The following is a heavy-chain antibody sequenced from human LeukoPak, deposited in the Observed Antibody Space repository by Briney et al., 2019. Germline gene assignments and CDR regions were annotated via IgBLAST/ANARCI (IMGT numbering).Heavy chain of an antibody. J-gene: IGHJ4*02. CDR1: GGSISSGDYY. D-gene: IGHD5-18*01. V-gene: IGHV4-30-4*01. CDR3: ARSGYSYGFHFDY. CDR2: IYYSGST. Sequence: SQTLSLTCTVSGGSISSGDYYWSWVRQPPGKGLEWIGYIYYSGSTYYNPSLKRRVTISVDTSKNQFSLKLSSVTAADTAVYYCARSGYSYGFHFDYWGQGTLVTVSS.